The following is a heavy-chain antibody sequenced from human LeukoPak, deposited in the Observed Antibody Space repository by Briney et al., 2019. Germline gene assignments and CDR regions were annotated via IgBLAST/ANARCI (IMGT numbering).Heavy chain of an antibody. J-gene: IGHJ4*02. D-gene: IGHD3-3*01. CDR2: IYYSGST. V-gene: IGHV4-59*11. Sequence: SQSRSLTSKIAGGSISSHYGSWIRQPPGKGLEWIGYIYYSGSTNYNPSLKSRVTISVDTSKNQFSLKLSSVTAADTAVYYCARVAAGDFWSGYYQRGVFDYWGQGTLVTVSS. CDR3: ARVAAGDFWSGYYQRGVFDY. CDR1: GGSISSHY.